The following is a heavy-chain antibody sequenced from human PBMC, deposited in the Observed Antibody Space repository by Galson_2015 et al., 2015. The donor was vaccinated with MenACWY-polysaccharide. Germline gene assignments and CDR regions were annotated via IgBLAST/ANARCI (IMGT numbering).Heavy chain of an antibody. CDR3: AKALLAARPDLRRVRFYFTDV. V-gene: IGHV3-23*01. CDR2: ISDTGGST. D-gene: IGHD6-6*01. CDR1: GFTFSSYA. Sequence: SLRLSCAASGFTFSSYAMNWIRQAPGKGLEWVSAISDTGGSTFYADSVKGRFTISRDNSKNTLYLQMNSLRAEDTAVYYCAKALLAARPDLRRVRFYFTDVWGVGTTVTVSS. J-gene: IGHJ6*03.